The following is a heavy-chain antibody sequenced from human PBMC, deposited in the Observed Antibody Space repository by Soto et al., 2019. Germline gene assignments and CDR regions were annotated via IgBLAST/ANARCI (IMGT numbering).Heavy chain of an antibody. V-gene: IGHV1-2*02. CDR3: ARDNYDFWSGYRPNYGTHV. J-gene: IGHJ6*02. CDR2: INPNSGGT. D-gene: IGHD3-3*01. Sequence: ASVRVSCKASGYTFTGYYMHWVRQAPGQGLEWMGWINPNSGGTNYAQKFQGRVTMTRDTSISTAYMELSRPRSDDTAVYYCARDNYDFWSGYRPNYGTHVWGQATTVTVSS. CDR1: GYTFTGYY.